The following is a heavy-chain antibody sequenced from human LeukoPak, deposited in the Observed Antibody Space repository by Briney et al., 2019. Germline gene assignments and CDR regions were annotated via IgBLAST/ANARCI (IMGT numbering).Heavy chain of an antibody. J-gene: IGHJ4*02. D-gene: IGHD6-6*01. CDR1: GFTFSSYA. CDR2: IWYDGSNK. V-gene: IGHV3-33*08. CDR3: AREHIAARTIDY. Sequence: GRSLRLSCAASGFTFSSYAMHWVRQAPGKGLEWVAVIWYDGSNKYYADSVKGRFTISRDNSKNTLYLQMNSLRAEDTAVYYCAREHIAARTIDYWGQGTLVTVSS.